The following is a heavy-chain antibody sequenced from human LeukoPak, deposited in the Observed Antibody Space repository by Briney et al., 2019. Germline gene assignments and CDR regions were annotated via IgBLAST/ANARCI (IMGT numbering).Heavy chain of an antibody. V-gene: IGHV3-11*03. D-gene: IGHD1-26*01. Sequence: GGSLRLSCAASGFPFTDYYVTWVRQAPGKGLEWLSYISSSSSFTNYADSVKGRFTISRDNAKNSLYLQMNSLRAEDTAVYYCARGRIGSYSGDSFDIWGQGTMVTVS. CDR2: ISSSSSFT. CDR1: GFPFTDYY. J-gene: IGHJ3*02. CDR3: ARGRIGSYSGDSFDI.